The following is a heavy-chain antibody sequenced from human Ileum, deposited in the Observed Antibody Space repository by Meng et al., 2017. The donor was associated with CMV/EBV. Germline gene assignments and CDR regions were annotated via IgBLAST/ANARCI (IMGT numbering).Heavy chain of an antibody. CDR2: IYHSGST. J-gene: IGHJ6*02. Sequence: SETLSLTCAVSGGSISSSNWWSWVRQPPGKGLEWIGEIYHSGSTNYNPSLKSRVTISVDKSKNQFSLKLSSVTAADTAVYYCARDQSMITFGGVPYYYYGMDVWGQGTTVTVSS. V-gene: IGHV4-4*02. CDR3: ARDQSMITFGGVPYYYYGMDV. CDR1: GGSISSSNW. D-gene: IGHD3-16*01.